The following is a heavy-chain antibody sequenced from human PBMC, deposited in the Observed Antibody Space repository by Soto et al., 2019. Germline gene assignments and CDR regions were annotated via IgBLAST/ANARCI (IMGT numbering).Heavy chain of an antibody. D-gene: IGHD5-18*01. CDR2: IIPIFGTA. J-gene: IGHJ3*02. V-gene: IGHV1-69*13. Sequence: GASVKVSCKASGGTFSSYAISWVRQAPGQGLEWMGGIIPIFGTANYAQKFQGRVTITADESTSTAYMELSSLRSEDTAVYYCARDPKGPTATEPGDAFDIWGQGTMVTVSS. CDR1: GGTFSSYA. CDR3: ARDPKGPTATEPGDAFDI.